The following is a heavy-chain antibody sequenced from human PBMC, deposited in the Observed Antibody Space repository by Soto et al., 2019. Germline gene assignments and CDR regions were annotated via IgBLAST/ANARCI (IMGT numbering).Heavy chain of an antibody. D-gene: IGHD5-18*01. V-gene: IGHV3-30-3*01. J-gene: IGHJ3*02. Sequence: QVQLVESGGGVVQPGRSLRLSCAASGFSFSIYAMHWVRQAPGKGLEWVAVISYHGSTEYYGDSVKGRFTISSDNSKNTLYLQMYSLRPEDKAIYYCARGYSYGPNWESDALDIWGQGAMVTVSS. CDR2: ISYHGSTE. CDR1: GFSFSIYA. CDR3: ARGYSYGPNWESDALDI.